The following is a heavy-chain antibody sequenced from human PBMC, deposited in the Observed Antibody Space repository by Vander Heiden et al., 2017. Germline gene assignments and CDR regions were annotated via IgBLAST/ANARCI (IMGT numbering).Heavy chain of an antibody. J-gene: IGHJ6*02. V-gene: IGHV1-18*01. D-gene: IGHD6-6*01. CDR1: GYSFTVYG. Sequence: QAQLVQSGGEAKKLGASVKVSCKASGYSFTVYGIPWVRQAPGQGLEWMGWISGYNGKIHCAQRLLGRVAMTTDTSTSTAYMELRGLLYDDTAVYYCPRSSIQYYKYGMDIWGQGTTVPVS. CDR2: ISGYNGKI. CDR3: PRSSIQYYKYGMDI.